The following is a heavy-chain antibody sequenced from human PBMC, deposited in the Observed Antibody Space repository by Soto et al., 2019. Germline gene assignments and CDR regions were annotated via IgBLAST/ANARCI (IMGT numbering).Heavy chain of an antibody. CDR1: GGTFSTDS. Sequence: QVQLVQSGAEVKKPASSVKVSCKASGGTFSTDSISWVRQAPGQGLEWMGGIIPMFGTANNAQKFQGRVTITADESTSTAYMELSSLRSEDTAVYFCAREIDGYYGMDVWGQGTTVTVAS. J-gene: IGHJ6*02. CDR2: IIPMFGTA. V-gene: IGHV1-69*12. CDR3: AREIDGYYGMDV.